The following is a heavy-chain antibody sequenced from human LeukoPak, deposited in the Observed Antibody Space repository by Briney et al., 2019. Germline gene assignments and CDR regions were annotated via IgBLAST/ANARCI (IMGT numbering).Heavy chain of an antibody. CDR2: IYYSGST. V-gene: IGHV4-39*01. CDR1: GGSISSSLSY. D-gene: IGHD2-15*01. J-gene: IGHJ4*02. Sequence: SETLSLTCSVSGGSISSSLSYWGWVRQPPGKGLEWIGSIYYSGSTYYSPSLKSRVTISVATSKNQFSLKLSSVTAADTAVYYCARRPNCSGGSCYLYYFDYWGQGTLVTVSS. CDR3: ARRPNCSGGSCYLYYFDY.